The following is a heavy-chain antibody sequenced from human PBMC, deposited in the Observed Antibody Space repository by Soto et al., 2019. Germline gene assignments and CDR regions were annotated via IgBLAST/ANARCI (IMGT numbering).Heavy chain of an antibody. Sequence: SGPTLVNPTQTLTLTCTFSGFSLSTSGMCVSWIRQPPGKALEWLALINWDDDKYYSTSLKTRLTISKDTSKNQVVLTMTNMAPVETATYYCAGIPWKGDIVPPYVMAFWARGTTVPVSS. D-gene: IGHD5-12*01. CDR2: INWDDDK. V-gene: IGHV2-70*13. J-gene: IGHJ6*04. CDR1: GFSLSTSGMC. CDR3: AGIPWKGDIVPPYVMAF.